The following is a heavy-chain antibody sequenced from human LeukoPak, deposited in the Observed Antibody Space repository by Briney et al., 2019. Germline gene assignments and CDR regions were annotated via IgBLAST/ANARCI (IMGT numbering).Heavy chain of an antibody. J-gene: IGHJ5*02. CDR2: IYYSGST. V-gene: IGHV4-59*01. D-gene: IGHD5-18*01. CDR1: GGSISSYY. CDR3: ARGLDTAMAYNWFNP. Sequence: SETLSLTCTVSGGSISSYYWSWIRQPPGKGLEWIGYIYYSGSTNYNPSLKSRVTISVDTSKNQFSLKLSSVTAADTAVYYCARGLDTAMAYNWFNPWGQGTLVTVSS.